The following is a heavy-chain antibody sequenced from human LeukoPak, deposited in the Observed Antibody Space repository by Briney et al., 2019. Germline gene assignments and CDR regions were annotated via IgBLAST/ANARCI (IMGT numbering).Heavy chain of an antibody. D-gene: IGHD2-15*01. V-gene: IGHV1-18*01. CDR1: GYPFTSYG. J-gene: IGHJ4*02. CDR2: ISAYNHNT. CDR3: ARAGHCSGGSCYVDY. Sequence: ASVKVSCKASGYPFTSYGITWVRQAPGQGLEWVGWISAYNHNTNYAQKLQGRVTVTTDTSTSTAYIELRSLRSDDTAVYYCARAGHCSGGSCYVDYWGQGTLVTVSS.